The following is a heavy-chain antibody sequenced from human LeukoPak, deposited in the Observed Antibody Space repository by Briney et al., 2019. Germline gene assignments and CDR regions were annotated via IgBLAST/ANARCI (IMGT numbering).Heavy chain of an antibody. J-gene: IGHJ4*03. CDR1: GFAFDDYA. CDR2: ISWNSGSI. Sequence: GGSLRLSCAASGFAFDDYAMHWVRQAPGKGLEWVSGISWNSGSIGYADSVKGRFTISRDNAKNSLYLQMNSLRAEDTALYYCAKGGYCSSTSCYFDYWGQGTLVTVSS. D-gene: IGHD2-2*01. CDR3: AKGGYCSSTSCYFDY. V-gene: IGHV3-9*01.